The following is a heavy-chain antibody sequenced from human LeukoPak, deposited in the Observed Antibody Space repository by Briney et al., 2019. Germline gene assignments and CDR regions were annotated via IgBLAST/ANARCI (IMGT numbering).Heavy chain of an antibody. CDR1: GGSISSGGYS. CDR3: ARRWLAPDAFDI. D-gene: IGHD6-19*01. Sequence: PSETLSLTCAVSGGSISSGGYSWSWIRQPPGKGLEWIGYIYHSGSTYYNPSLKSRVTISVDRSKNQFSLKLSSVTAADTAVYYCARRWLAPDAFDIWGQGTMVTVSS. V-gene: IGHV4-30-2*01. J-gene: IGHJ3*02. CDR2: IYHSGST.